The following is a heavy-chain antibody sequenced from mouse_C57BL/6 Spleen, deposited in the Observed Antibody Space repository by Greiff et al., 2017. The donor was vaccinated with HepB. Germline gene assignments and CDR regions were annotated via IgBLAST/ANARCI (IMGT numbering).Heavy chain of an antibody. CDR1: GYTFTSYW. J-gene: IGHJ4*01. Sequence: QVQLQQPGAELVMPGASVKLSCKASGYTFTSYWMHWVKQRPGQGLEWIGEIDPSDSYTNYNQKFKGKSTLTVDKSSSTAYMQLISLTSEDSAVYYCARRAYYSNSLAMDYWGQGTSVTVSS. D-gene: IGHD2-5*01. V-gene: IGHV1-69*01. CDR2: IDPSDSYT. CDR3: ARRAYYSNSLAMDY.